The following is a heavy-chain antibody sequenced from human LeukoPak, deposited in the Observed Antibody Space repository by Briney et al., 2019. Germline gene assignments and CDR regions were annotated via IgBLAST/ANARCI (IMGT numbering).Heavy chain of an antibody. Sequence: SETLSLTCAVYGGSFSDYYCYWIRQPPGKGLEWIGEINHSGSTNYNPSLKSRVTISVDTSKNQFSLKLSSVTAADTAVYYCARGFPEYSSYYMDVWGKGTTVTVSS. V-gene: IGHV4-34*01. J-gene: IGHJ6*03. CDR1: GGSFSDYY. CDR2: INHSGST. CDR3: ARGFPEYSSYYMDV. D-gene: IGHD6-6*01.